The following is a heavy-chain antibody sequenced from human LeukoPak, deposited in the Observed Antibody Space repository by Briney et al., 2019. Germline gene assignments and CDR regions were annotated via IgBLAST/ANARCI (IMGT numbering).Heavy chain of an antibody. CDR1: GYTFTGYY. Sequence: ASVKVSCKASGYTFTGYYMHWVRQAPGQGLEWMGWINPNSGGTNFAQKFQGRVTMTRDTSVNTAYIEVSRLTSDDTAVYFCARGVVACPNWGQGTLVTVSS. CDR2: INPNSGGT. J-gene: IGHJ1*01. V-gene: IGHV1-2*02. CDR3: ARGVVACPN. D-gene: IGHD2-15*01.